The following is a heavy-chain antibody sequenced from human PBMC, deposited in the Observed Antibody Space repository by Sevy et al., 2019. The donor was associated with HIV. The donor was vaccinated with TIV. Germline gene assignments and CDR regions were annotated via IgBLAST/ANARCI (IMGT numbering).Heavy chain of an antibody. CDR3: TKDEAYTVATSYYFDY. V-gene: IGHV3-23*01. J-gene: IGHJ4*02. CDR1: GFTFSNYA. CDR2: ISDSDYNT. Sequence: GGSLRLSCAASGFTFSNYAMSWVRQAPGKGLEWVSGISDSDYNTYYAYSVKGRFTISRDNSKNSLYLQMNSLRAEDTAVYYCTKDEAYTVATSYYFDYWGQGTLVTVSS. D-gene: IGHD5-12*01.